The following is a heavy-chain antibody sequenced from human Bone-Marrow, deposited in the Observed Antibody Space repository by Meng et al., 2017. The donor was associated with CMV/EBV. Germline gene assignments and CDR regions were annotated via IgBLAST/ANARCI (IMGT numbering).Heavy chain of an antibody. CDR2: ISYDGSNK. J-gene: IGHJ5*02. CDR1: GFTFNDYA. D-gene: IGHD6-6*01. CDR3: AREIAARLEADWFDP. V-gene: IGHV3-30*09. Sequence: GESLKISCATSGFTFNDYAFHWVRQAPGKGLEWVAFISYDGSNKYYADSVKGRFAISRDSSRNTLYLQMNSLRAEDTAVYYCAREIAARLEADWFDPWGQGTLVTVSS.